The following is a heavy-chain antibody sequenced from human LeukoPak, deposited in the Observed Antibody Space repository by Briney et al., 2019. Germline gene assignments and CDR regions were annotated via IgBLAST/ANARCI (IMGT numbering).Heavy chain of an antibody. CDR1: GFIVSRNY. V-gene: IGHV3-53*01. CDR2: LSSKYET. CDR3: YGIHLGDSFDI. D-gene: IGHD3-16*01. J-gene: IGHJ3*02. Sequence: GGSLRLSCAASGFIVSRNYMGWVRQAPGKGLEWVSALSSKYETYYADSVRGRFTISRDNSENTLYLQMNALRAEDTALYYCYGIHLGDSFDIWGRGTMVIVFS.